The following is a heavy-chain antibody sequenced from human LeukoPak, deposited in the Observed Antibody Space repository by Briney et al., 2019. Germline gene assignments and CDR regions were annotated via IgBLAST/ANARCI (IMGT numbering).Heavy chain of an antibody. CDR3: ARDPVSGNLDY. Sequence: GASVKVSCKASGYTFASYYMHWVRQAPGQGLEWMGIINPSGGSTSYAQKFQGRATMTRDTSTSTVYMELSSLRSEDTAVYYCARDPVSGNLDYWGQGTLVTVSS. CDR1: GYTFASYY. J-gene: IGHJ4*02. V-gene: IGHV1-46*01. CDR2: INPSGGST. D-gene: IGHD1-14*01.